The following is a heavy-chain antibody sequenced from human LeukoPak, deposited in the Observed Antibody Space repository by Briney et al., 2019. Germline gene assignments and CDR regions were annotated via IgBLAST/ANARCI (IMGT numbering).Heavy chain of an antibody. CDR3: AREPPYYASENFIDAFDI. CDR1: GASISRYQ. V-gene: IGHV4-4*07. CDR2: IYTSGST. J-gene: IGHJ3*02. D-gene: IGHD3-10*01. Sequence: SETLSLTCTVSGASISRYQWSWIRQPAGKGLEWLGRIYTSGSTDYNPSLRSRVTMSVDTSKNQFSLKVRSVTAADTAVYCCAREPPYYASENFIDAFDIWGQGTKVTVSS.